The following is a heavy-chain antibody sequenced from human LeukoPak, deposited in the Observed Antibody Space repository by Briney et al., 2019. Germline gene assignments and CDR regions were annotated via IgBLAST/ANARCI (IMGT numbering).Heavy chain of an antibody. CDR1: GFIVSNFY. D-gene: IGHD5-12*01. CDR2: IGGSNGIT. CDR3: ARNENSGWGYFDY. V-gene: IGHV3-23*01. Sequence: GGSLRLSCAASGFIVSNFYMAWVRQAPGKGLEWVSVIGGSNGITFYVGSVKGRFTISRDNSKDTLYLQMNSLRAEDTAVYYCARNENSGWGYFDYWGQGTLVTVSS. J-gene: IGHJ4*02.